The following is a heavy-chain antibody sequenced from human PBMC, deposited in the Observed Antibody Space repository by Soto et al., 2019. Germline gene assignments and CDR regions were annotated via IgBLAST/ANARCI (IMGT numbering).Heavy chain of an antibody. J-gene: IGHJ6*02. CDR1: GFTFSSYG. CDR2: IWYDGSNK. D-gene: IGHD3-3*01. V-gene: IGHV3-33*01. Sequence: GGSLRLSCAASGFTFSSYGMHWVRQAPGKGLEWVAVIWYDGSNKYYADSVKGRFTISRDNSKNTLYLQMNSLRAEDTAVYYCARDYRFLEWLLSDYYYYGMDVWGQGTTVTVSS. CDR3: ARDYRFLEWLLSDYYYYGMDV.